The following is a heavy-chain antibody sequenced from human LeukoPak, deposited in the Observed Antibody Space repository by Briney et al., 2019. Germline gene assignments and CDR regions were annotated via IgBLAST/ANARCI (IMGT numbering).Heavy chain of an antibody. CDR3: ARGPYGSGRGTYYYYYMDV. CDR2: IIPIFGTA. V-gene: IGHV1-69*06. J-gene: IGHJ6*03. CDR1: GGTFSSYA. D-gene: IGHD3-10*01. Sequence: SVKVTCKASGGTFSSYAISWVRQAPGQGLEWMGGIIPIFGTANYAQKFQGRVTITADKSTSTAYMELSSLRSEDTAVYYCARGPYGSGRGTYYYYYMDVWGKGTTVTVSS.